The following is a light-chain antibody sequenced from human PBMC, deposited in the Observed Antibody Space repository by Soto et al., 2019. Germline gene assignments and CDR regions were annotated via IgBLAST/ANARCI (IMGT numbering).Light chain of an antibody. CDR1: QGISSW. Sequence: DIQMTQPPSSVSASVGDRVTITCRASQGISSWLAWYQQKPGKAPKLLIYAATSLRSGVPSRFNVTRSRKYFTLTITGLQPEDFATDYGQEANSFPLTCGQGTKVDVK. CDR3: QEANSFPLT. J-gene: IGKJ3*01. V-gene: IGKV1-12*01. CDR2: AAT.